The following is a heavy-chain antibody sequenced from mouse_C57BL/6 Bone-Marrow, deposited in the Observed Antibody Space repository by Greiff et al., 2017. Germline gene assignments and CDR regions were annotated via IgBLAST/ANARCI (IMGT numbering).Heavy chain of an antibody. D-gene: IGHD2-2*01. J-gene: IGHJ3*01. CDR2: IYPRSGNT. CDR3: AIYYGYDAAWFAY. Sequence: VKLQQSGAELARPGASVKLSCTASGYTFTSYGISWVKQRTGQGLEWIGEIYPRSGNTYYNEKFKGKATLTADKSSSPAYMELRSLTSEDSAVYFCAIYYGYDAAWFAYWGQGTLVTVSA. V-gene: IGHV1-81*01. CDR1: GYTFTSYG.